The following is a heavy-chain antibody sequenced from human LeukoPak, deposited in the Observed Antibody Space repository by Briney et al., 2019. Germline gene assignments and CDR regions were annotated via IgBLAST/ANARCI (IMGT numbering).Heavy chain of an antibody. Sequence: PGGSLRLSGAASGFTFSNYAMSWVRQAPGKGLEWVSAFSGSGGSTYYADSVKGRFTISRDNSKNTLYLQMNSLRAEDTAVYYCAKDVGYCSSTTCYKPFDYWGQGTLVTVSS. CDR1: GFTFSNYA. J-gene: IGHJ4*02. CDR2: FSGSGGST. D-gene: IGHD2-2*02. V-gene: IGHV3-23*01. CDR3: AKDVGYCSSTTCYKPFDY.